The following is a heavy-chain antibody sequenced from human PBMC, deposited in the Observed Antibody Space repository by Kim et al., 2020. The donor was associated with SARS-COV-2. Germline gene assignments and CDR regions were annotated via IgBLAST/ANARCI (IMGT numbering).Heavy chain of an antibody. J-gene: IGHJ6*02. CDR1: GYTFTGYY. CDR3: AGTSLGYCSSTSCPYRGYYYYGMDV. CDR2: INPNSGGT. Sequence: ASVKVSCKASGYTFTGYYMHWVRQAPGQGLEWMGWINPNSGGTNYAQKFQGRVTMTRDTSISTAYMELSRLRSDDTAVYYCAGTSLGYCSSTSCPYRGYYYYGMDVWGQGNTVTVSS. V-gene: IGHV1-2*02. D-gene: IGHD2-2*01.